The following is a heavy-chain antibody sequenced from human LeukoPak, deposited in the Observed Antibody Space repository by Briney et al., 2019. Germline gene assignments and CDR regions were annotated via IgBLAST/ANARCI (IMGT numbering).Heavy chain of an antibody. CDR3: ARRRSSGSYLGFDY. V-gene: IGHV4-39*07. Sequence: SETLSLTCTVSGGSISSGDYYWAWIRQPPGKGLEWIGSIYYGGSTYYNPSLKSRVTMSVDTSKNQFSLKLSSVTAADTAVYYCARRRSSGSYLGFDYWGQGTLVTVSS. J-gene: IGHJ4*02. CDR2: IYYGGST. CDR1: GGSISSGDYY. D-gene: IGHD3-22*01.